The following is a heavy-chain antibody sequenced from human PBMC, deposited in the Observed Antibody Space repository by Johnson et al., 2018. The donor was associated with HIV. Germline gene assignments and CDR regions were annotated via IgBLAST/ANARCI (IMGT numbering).Heavy chain of an antibody. CDR1: GFTVSSNY. Sequence: VQLVESGGGVVQPGRSLRLSCAASGFTVSSNYMSWVRQAPGKGLEWVSVSYSGGSTYYADSVKGRFTIYRDNSKNTLYLQMNSLRAEDTAVYYCTLGKGAETPWAFDIWGQGTMVTVSS. CDR3: TLGKGAETPWAFDI. J-gene: IGHJ3*02. CDR2: SYSGGST. D-gene: IGHD7-27*01. V-gene: IGHV3-66*02.